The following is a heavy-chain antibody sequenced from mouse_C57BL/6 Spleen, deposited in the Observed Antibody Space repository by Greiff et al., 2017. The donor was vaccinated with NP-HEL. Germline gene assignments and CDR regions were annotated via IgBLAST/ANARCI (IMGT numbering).Heavy chain of an antibody. CDR3: ARSSMITRAMDY. V-gene: IGHV1-26*01. D-gene: IGHD2-4*01. Sequence: EVQLQQSGPELVKPGASVKISCKASGYTFTDYYMNWVKQSHGKSLEWIGAINPNNGGTSYNQKFKGKATLTVDKSSSTAYMELRSLTSEDSAVYYCARSSMITRAMDYWGQGTSVTVSS. J-gene: IGHJ4*01. CDR2: INPNNGGT. CDR1: GYTFTDYY.